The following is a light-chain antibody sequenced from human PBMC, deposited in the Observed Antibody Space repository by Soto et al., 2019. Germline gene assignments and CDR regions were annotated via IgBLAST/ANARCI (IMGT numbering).Light chain of an antibody. CDR2: GAS. V-gene: IGKV3-20*01. CDR1: QSVSSSY. Sequence: EIVLTQSPGTLSLSPGERATLSCRASQSVSSSYLAWYQQKPGQAPRLLIYGASSRATGIPDRFSGSGSGTDFTLTISRLEPEDFAVYYWQQYGSSPIPFGPGTKVDIK. J-gene: IGKJ3*01. CDR3: QQYGSSPIP.